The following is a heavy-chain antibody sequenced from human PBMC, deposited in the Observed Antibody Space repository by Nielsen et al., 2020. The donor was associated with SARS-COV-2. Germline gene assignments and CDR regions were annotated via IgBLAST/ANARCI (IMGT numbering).Heavy chain of an antibody. J-gene: IGHJ4*02. CDR3: ASGGSGSYYY. D-gene: IGHD1-26*01. CDR1: GGSISNYY. V-gene: IGHV4-59*01. Sequence: SETLSLTCAVSGGSISNYYWSWIRQPPGKGLEWIGYIYYSGSTSYNPSLKSRVTISVDTSKNQFSLNLYSVTAADTAVYYCASGGSGSYYYWGQGTLVTVSS. CDR2: IYYSGST.